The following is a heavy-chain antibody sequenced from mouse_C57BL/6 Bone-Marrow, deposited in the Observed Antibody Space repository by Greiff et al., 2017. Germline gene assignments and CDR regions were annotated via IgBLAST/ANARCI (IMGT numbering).Heavy chain of an antibody. Sequence: QVQLKESGAELVRPGTSVKVSCKASGYAFTNYLIEWVKQRPGQGLEWIGVITPGSGGTNYNEKFKGKATLTADKSYSTAYMQLSSLTSEDSAVYCCARSTSQATGENYFDYWGQGTTLTVSS. CDR2: ITPGSGGT. J-gene: IGHJ2*01. V-gene: IGHV1-54*01. CDR1: GYAFTNYL. D-gene: IGHD1-1*01. CDR3: ARSTSQATGENYFDY.